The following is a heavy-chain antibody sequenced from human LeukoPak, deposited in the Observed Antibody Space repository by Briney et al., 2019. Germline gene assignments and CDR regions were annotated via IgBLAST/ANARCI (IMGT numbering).Heavy chain of an antibody. CDR2: ISNDGSKK. V-gene: IGHV3-30*04. J-gene: IGHJ5*02. CDR1: GFTFSSYA. Sequence: GRSLRLSCAASGFTFSSYAMHWVRQAPGKGLEWVAVISNDGSKKQYADSVKGRFTISRDNSKNTLYLQMNSLRAEDTAVYYCARDWGPYYYDSSGYLAPSFDPWGQGTLVTVSS. D-gene: IGHD3-22*01. CDR3: ARDWGPYYYDSSGYLAPSFDP.